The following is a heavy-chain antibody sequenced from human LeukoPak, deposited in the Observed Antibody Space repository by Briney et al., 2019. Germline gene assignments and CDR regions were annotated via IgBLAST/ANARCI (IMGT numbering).Heavy chain of an antibody. CDR3: ARVGYSYGYTIDY. CDR1: GGSISSYY. J-gene: IGHJ4*02. Sequence: SETLSLTCTVSGGSISSYYWSWIRQPPGKGLEWIGYIYYSGSTNYNPSLKSRVTISVGTSKNQFSLKLSSVTAADTAVYYCARVGYSYGYTIDYWGQGTLVTVSS. D-gene: IGHD5-18*01. V-gene: IGHV4-59*01. CDR2: IYYSGST.